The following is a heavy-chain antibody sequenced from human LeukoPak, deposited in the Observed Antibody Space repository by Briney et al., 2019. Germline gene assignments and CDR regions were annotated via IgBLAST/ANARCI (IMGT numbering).Heavy chain of an antibody. J-gene: IGHJ4*02. D-gene: IGHD4-11*01. CDR3: ARGEYSNYPKFVY. CDR2: INPNSGGT. CDR1: GYTFTGYY. Sequence: ASVKVSCKASGYTFTGYYMHWVRQAPGQGLEWMGRINPNSGGTNYAQKFQGRVTMTRDTSISTAYMELSRLGSDDTAVYYCARGEYSNYPKFVYWGQGTLVTVSS. V-gene: IGHV1-2*06.